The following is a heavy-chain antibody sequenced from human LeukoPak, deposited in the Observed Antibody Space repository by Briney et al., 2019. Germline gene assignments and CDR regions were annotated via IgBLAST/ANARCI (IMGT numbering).Heavy chain of an antibody. Sequence: PGGSLRLSCAASGLTFSSYEMNWVRQAPGKGLEWVSYISSSGSTTYYADSVKGRFTISRDNAKNSLYLQMNSLRAEDTAVYYCAELGITMIGGVWGKGTTVTISS. CDR2: ISSSGSTT. CDR3: AELGITMIGGV. J-gene: IGHJ6*04. V-gene: IGHV3-48*03. D-gene: IGHD3-10*02. CDR1: GLTFSSYE.